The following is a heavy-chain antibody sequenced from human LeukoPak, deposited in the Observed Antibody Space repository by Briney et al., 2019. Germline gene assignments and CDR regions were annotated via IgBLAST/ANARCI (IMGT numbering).Heavy chain of an antibody. J-gene: IGHJ4*02. CDR2: IRYDGSNK. Sequence: GGSLRLSCAASGFTFSSYGMHWVRQAPGKGLEWVAFIRYDGSNKYYADSVKGRFTISRDNSKNTLYLQMNSLRAEDTAVYYCAKFFGRVVTHDPFDYWGQGTLVTVSS. D-gene: IGHD2-21*02. CDR1: GFTFSSYG. V-gene: IGHV3-30*02. CDR3: AKFFGRVVTHDPFDY.